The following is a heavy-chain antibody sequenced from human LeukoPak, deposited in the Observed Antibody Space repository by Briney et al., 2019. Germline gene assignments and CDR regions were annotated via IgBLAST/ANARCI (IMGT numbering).Heavy chain of an antibody. CDR3: AREISVERTYYFDY. V-gene: IGHV3-11*01. CDR1: GFTFSDYY. J-gene: IGHJ4*02. Sequence: GGSLRLSCAASGFTFSDYYMSWIRQAPGKGLEWVSYISSSGSTIYYADSVKGRFTISRDNAKNSLYLQMNSLRAEDTAVYYCAREISVERTYYFDYWGQGTLVTVSS. CDR2: ISSSGSTI. D-gene: IGHD5-24*01.